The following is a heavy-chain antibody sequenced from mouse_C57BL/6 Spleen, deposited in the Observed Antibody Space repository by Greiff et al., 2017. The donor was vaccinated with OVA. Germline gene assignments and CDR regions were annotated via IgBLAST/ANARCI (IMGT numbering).Heavy chain of an antibody. J-gene: IGHJ1*03. CDR1: GYTFTSYW. V-gene: IGHV1-53*01. CDR2: INPSNGGT. D-gene: IGHD1-1*01. CDR3: ARWDTTVVARYFDV. Sequence: QVQLQQPGTELVKPGASVKLSCKASGYTFTSYWMHWVKQRPGQGLEWIGNINPSNGGTNYNEKFKNKATLTVDKSSRTAYMQLSSLTSEDSAVYYCARWDTTVVARYFDVWGTGTTVTVSS.